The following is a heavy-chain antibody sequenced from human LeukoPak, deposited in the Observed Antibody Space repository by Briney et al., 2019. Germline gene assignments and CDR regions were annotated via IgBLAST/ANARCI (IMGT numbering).Heavy chain of an antibody. J-gene: IGHJ4*02. Sequence: ASVTVSYTASGYTFTRYGISWVRQAPGQGQEWMGWISAYNGNTNYAQKFQGRVNMTTDTSTSTAYMELRSLRSDDTAVYYRARGVVVVTAIPFDYWGQGTLVTVSS. V-gene: IGHV1-18*01. CDR1: GYTFTRYG. D-gene: IGHD2-21*02. CDR3: ARGVVVVTAIPFDY. CDR2: ISAYNGNT.